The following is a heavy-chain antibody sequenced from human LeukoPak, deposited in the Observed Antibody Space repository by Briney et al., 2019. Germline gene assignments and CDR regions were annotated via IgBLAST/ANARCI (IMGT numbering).Heavy chain of an antibody. CDR3: AREQWRAYPRAAFDI. CDR1: GGSISSYY. Sequence: PSETLSLTCTVSGGSISSYYWSWIRQPPGKGLEWIGYIYYSGSTKYNPPLKSRVTISVDTSKNQFSLKLSSVTAADTAVYYCAREQWRAYPRAAFDIWGQGTMVTVSS. D-gene: IGHD6-19*01. CDR2: IYYSGST. J-gene: IGHJ3*02. V-gene: IGHV4-59*01.